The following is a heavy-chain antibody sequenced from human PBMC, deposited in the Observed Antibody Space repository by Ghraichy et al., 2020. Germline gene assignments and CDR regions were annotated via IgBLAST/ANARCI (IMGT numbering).Heavy chain of an antibody. CDR2: TYYRSKWYN. CDR3: ARDWGSAWQFDP. D-gene: IGHD6-19*01. J-gene: IGHJ5*02. V-gene: IGHV6-1*01. Sequence: SQTLSLTCAISGDSVSSNSYAWNWIRLSPSRGLEWLGRTYYRSKWYNDYAVFVKGRITINPDTSKNQFSLELNSVTPEDTAVYYCARDWGSAWQFDPWGQGILVTVSS. CDR1: GDSVSSNSYA.